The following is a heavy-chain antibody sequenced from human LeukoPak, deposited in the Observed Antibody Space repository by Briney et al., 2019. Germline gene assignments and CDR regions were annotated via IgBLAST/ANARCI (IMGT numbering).Heavy chain of an antibody. V-gene: IGHV4-39*01. CDR3: ARLTMVQGVIITDYFDY. Sequence: PSETLSLTCTVSGGSISSSSYYWGWIRQPPGKGLEWIGSIYYSGSTYYNPSLKSRVTISVDTSKNQFSLKLSSVTAADTAMYYCARLTMVQGVIITDYFDYWGQGTLVTVSS. CDR1: GGSISSSSYY. J-gene: IGHJ4*02. D-gene: IGHD3-10*01. CDR2: IYYSGST.